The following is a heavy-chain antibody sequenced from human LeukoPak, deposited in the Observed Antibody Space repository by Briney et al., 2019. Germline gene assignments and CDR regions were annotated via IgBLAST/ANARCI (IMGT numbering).Heavy chain of an antibody. CDR1: GFTFSSYA. Sequence: PGGSLRLSCAASGFTFSSYAMSWVRQAPGKGLEWVSAISGSGGSTYYADSVNGRFTISRDNSKNTLYLQMNSLRAEDTAVYYCAKDGPLGMVRGVGAFDIWGQGTMVTVSS. D-gene: IGHD3-10*01. J-gene: IGHJ3*02. CDR2: ISGSGGST. CDR3: AKDGPLGMVRGVGAFDI. V-gene: IGHV3-23*01.